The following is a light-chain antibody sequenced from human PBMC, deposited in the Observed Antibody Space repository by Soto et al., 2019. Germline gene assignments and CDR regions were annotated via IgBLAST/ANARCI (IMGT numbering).Light chain of an antibody. CDR3: QQRGNLLT. V-gene: IGKV3-11*01. J-gene: IGKJ4*01. CDR2: DAS. Sequence: EVVLTQSPATLSLSPGERATLSCRASQSVSSYVAWYQQKPGQAPRLLIYDASNRATGIPARFSGSGSGTDFTLIISSLEALDFAVYYCQQRGNLLTFGGGTKVEIK. CDR1: QSVSSY.